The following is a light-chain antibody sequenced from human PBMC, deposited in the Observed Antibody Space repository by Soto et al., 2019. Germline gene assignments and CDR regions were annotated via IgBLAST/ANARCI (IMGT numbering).Light chain of an antibody. CDR1: QYVSATY. Sequence: EIVLTQSPGTLYLSPGERATLSCRASQYVSATYLSWLQQRPGQAPRLLVFGASTRATGIPERFSGSGSGTDFTLPVSSLEPEDFAVYYCHQYATSPYTFGQGAKLEI. CDR3: HQYATSPYT. CDR2: GAS. V-gene: IGKV3-20*01. J-gene: IGKJ2*01.